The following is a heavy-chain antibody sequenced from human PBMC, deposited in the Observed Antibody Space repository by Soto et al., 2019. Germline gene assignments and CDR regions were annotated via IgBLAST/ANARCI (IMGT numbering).Heavy chain of an antibody. CDR2: SIPVFGTA. V-gene: IGHV1-69*01. J-gene: IGHJ4*02. Sequence: QVQLVQSGAEVKKPGSSVKLSCKTSGGTFRNYAINWVRQAPGQGLEWMGGSIPVFGTANYAQTFQGRFTITAVESTSTAYMELRSLRSEDTAVYYCAIPFAKQQLVRGAFDHWGQGTLVTVAS. D-gene: IGHD6-13*01. CDR1: GGTFRNYA. CDR3: AIPFAKQQLVRGAFDH.